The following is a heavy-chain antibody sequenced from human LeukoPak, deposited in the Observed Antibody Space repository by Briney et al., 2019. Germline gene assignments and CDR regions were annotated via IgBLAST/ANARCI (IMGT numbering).Heavy chain of an antibody. CDR1: GGSISSYY. V-gene: IGHV4-59*01. D-gene: IGHD2-21*01. CDR3: ARMDLLLFDP. J-gene: IGHJ5*02. CDR2: IYYSGST. Sequence: SETLSLTCTVSGGSISSYYWSWIRQPPGKGLEWIGYIYYSGSTNYNPSLKSRVTISVDTSKNQFSLKLSSVTAADTAVYYCARMDLLLFDPWGQGTLVTVSS.